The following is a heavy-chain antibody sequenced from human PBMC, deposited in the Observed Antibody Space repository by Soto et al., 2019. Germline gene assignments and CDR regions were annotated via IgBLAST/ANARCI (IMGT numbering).Heavy chain of an antibody. CDR2: IYPAGST. Sequence: PGGSLRLSCAASGFTVSSNYMSWVRQAPGKGLEWVSIIYPAGSTYYADSVQGRFAISRDNSKNTLCLQMNSLRAEDTAVYYCARDSQGLPAASPGFYYYGMDVWGQGTTVTVSS. J-gene: IGHJ6*02. V-gene: IGHV3-53*01. D-gene: IGHD2-2*01. CDR3: ARDSQGLPAASPGFYYYGMDV. CDR1: GFTVSSNY.